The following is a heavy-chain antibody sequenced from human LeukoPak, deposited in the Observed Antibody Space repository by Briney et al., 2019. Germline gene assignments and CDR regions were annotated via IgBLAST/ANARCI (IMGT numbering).Heavy chain of an antibody. CDR3: ARDPGFHRFGELFDYYYGMDV. CDR1: GFTFSSYS. Sequence: GGSLRLSCAASGFTFSSYSMNWVRQAPGKGLEWVSSISSSSSYIYYADSVKGRFAISRDNAKNSLYLQMNSLRAEDTAVYYCARDPGFHRFGELFDYYYGMDVWGQGTTVTVSS. J-gene: IGHJ6*02. V-gene: IGHV3-21*01. CDR2: ISSSSSYI. D-gene: IGHD3-10*01.